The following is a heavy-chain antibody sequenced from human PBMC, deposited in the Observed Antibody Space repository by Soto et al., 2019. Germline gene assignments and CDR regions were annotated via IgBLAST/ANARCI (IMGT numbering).Heavy chain of an antibody. CDR1: GYSFTSYW. J-gene: IGHJ6*02. D-gene: IGHD2-8*01. CDR3: ARMDIVLMVYAISHYYGMDV. V-gene: IGHV5-10-1*01. CDR2: IDPSDSYT. Sequence: GESLKISCKGSGYSFTSYWISWVRQMPGKGLEWMGRIDPSDSYTNYSPSFQGHVTISADKSISTAYLQWSSLKASDTAMYYCARMDIVLMVYAISHYYGMDVWCQGTTVTVSS.